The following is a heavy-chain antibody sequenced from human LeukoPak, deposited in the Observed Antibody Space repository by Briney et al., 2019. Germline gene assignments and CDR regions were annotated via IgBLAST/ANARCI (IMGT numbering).Heavy chain of an antibody. V-gene: IGHV1-2*02. CDR3: ANNYYDSSGYRTSHPII. Sequence: ASVKVSCKASGYTFTGYYMHWVRQAPGQGLEWMGWIDPNSGGTNYAQKFQGRVTMTRDTSISTAYMELSRLRSDDTAVYYCANNYYDSSGYRTSHPIIWGQGTMVTVSS. D-gene: IGHD3-22*01. CDR1: GYTFTGYY. CDR2: IDPNSGGT. J-gene: IGHJ3*02.